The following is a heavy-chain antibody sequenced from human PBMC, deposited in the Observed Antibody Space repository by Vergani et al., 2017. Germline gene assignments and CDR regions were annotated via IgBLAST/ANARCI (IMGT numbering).Heavy chain of an antibody. D-gene: IGHD1-26*01. V-gene: IGHV4-59*01. CDR3: ARDHSGILGY. CDR2: IYYSGST. J-gene: IGHJ4*02. CDR1: GGSISSYY. Sequence: QVQLQESGPGLVKPSETLSLTCTVSGGSISSYYWSWIRQPPGKGLEWIGYIYYSGSTNYNPSLKSRVTISVDTSKNQFSLKLSSVTAADTAVYYCARDHSGILGYWGQGTLVTVSS.